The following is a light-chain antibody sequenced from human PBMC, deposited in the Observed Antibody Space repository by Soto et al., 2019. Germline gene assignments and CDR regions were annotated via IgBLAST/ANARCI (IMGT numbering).Light chain of an antibody. CDR1: QSVSSSY. CDR3: QQYGSSPLYT. CDR2: GAS. V-gene: IGKV3-20*01. Sequence: EIVLTQSPGTLSLSPGERATLSCRASQSVSSSYLAWYQQKPGQAPRLLIYGASSRATGIPDRFSGSGSGTDFTHTSSRLEPEEFAVYYCQQYGSSPLYTFGQGTKLEIK. J-gene: IGKJ2*01.